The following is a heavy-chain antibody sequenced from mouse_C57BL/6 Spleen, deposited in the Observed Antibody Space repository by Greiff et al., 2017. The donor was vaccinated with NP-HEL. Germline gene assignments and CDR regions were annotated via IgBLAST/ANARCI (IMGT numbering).Heavy chain of an antibody. CDR1: GFTFSSYT. V-gene: IGHV5-9*01. CDR2: ISGGGGNT. D-gene: IGHD1-1*01. CDR3: ARLDGSSFFDY. J-gene: IGHJ2*01. Sequence: EVQLVESGGGLVKPGGSLKLSCAASGFTFSSYTMSWVRQTPEKRLEWVATISGGGGNTYYPDSVKGRFTISRDNAKNTLYLQMSSLRSEDTALYYCARLDGSSFFDYWGQGTTLTVSS.